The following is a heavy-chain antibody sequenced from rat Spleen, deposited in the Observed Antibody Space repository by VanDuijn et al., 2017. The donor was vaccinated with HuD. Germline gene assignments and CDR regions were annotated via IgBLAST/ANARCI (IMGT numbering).Heavy chain of an antibody. CDR2: ISTSGGTT. D-gene: IGHD1-12*02. CDR3: TRSYYYDGSSYPLFDY. Sequence: EVQLVESGGGSVQPGRSLKLSCAALGFTFSNYDMAWVRQAPTKGLEWVASISTSGGTTYYRDSVRGRFTVSRDNAKSTLYLQMDSLRSEDTATYYCTRSYYYDGSSYPLFDYWGQGVMVTVSS. J-gene: IGHJ2*01. CDR1: GFTFSNYD. V-gene: IGHV5-25*01.